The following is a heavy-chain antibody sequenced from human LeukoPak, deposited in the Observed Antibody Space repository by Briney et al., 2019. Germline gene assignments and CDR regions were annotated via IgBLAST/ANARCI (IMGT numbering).Heavy chain of an antibody. D-gene: IGHD3-16*01. CDR2: IYSSGNT. CDR3: ARGIWSFED. Sequence: SETLSLTCTVSGGSIRSYYWSWIRQPAGKGLEWIGRIYSSGNTNYNPALKSRVTMSVDASKNQFSLKMSSVTAADTAVYYCARGIWSFEDWGQGTLVIVSS. J-gene: IGHJ4*02. CDR1: GGSIRSYY. V-gene: IGHV4-4*07.